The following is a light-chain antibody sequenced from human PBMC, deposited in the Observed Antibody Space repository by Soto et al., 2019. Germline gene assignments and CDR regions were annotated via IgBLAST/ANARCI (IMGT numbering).Light chain of an antibody. Sequence: EIVMTQSPATLSVSPGERATLSCRASQSVSGNLAWYQQKPGQAPRLLIYVASTRATGITARFSGSGSGTEFTLTISSLQSEDFAVYYCQQYNNWPYTFGQGTKLEIK. V-gene: IGKV3-15*01. J-gene: IGKJ2*01. CDR1: QSVSGN. CDR3: QQYNNWPYT. CDR2: VAS.